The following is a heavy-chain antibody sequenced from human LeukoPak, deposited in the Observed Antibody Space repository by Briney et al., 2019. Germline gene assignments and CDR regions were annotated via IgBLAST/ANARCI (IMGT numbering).Heavy chain of an antibody. CDR2: ISYDGSNK. CDR3: AKDRGAYYYVSRTYGMDV. D-gene: IGHD3-10*01. J-gene: IGHJ6*02. V-gene: IGHV3-30*18. Sequence: PGGSLRLSCAASGFTFSSYGMHWVRQAPGKGLEWVAVISYDGSNKYYADSVKGRLTISRDNSKNTLDLQMNSLRAEDTAVYYCAKDRGAYYYVSRTYGMDVWGQGATVTVSS. CDR1: GFTFSSYG.